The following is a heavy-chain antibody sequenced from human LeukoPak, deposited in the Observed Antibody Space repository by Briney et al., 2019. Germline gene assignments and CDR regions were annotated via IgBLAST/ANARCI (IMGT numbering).Heavy chain of an antibody. CDR2: ISYNGGT. J-gene: IGHJ4*02. CDR1: GGSISSYY. Sequence: SETLSLTCTVSGGSISSYYWSWIRQPPGKGLEWIGYISYNGGTNYNPSLKSRVTISVDTSKNHLSLRLSSVTAADTAVYYCARHWETSSWYVDYWGQGTLVTVSS. D-gene: IGHD6-13*01. V-gene: IGHV4-59*08. CDR3: ARHWETSSWYVDY.